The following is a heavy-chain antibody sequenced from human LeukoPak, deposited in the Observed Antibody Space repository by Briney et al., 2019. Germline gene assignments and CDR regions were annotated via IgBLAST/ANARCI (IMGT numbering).Heavy chain of an antibody. CDR2: IRSKANSYAT. V-gene: IGHV3-73*01. CDR1: GFTFSGSA. J-gene: IGHJ5*02. D-gene: IGHD5-24*01. CDR3: TRRVKMVTYNWFDP. Sequence: GGSLRLSCAASGFTFSGSAMHWVRQASGKGLEWVGRIRSKANSYATAYAASVKGRFTISRDDSENTAYLQMNSLKTEDTAVYYCTRRVKMVTYNWFDPWGQGTLVTVSS.